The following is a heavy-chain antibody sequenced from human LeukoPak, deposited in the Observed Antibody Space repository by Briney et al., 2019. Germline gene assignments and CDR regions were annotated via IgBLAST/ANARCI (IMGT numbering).Heavy chain of an antibody. CDR1: GASISSRSNY. Sequence: SETLSLTCTVSGASISSRSNYWGWIRQPPGKGLEWIGSIYYSGSTYYNPSLKSRVTISVDTSKNQFSLKLSSVPAADTAMYYCARLYCSGGSCYSGLGSADYWGQGTLVTVAS. CDR3: ARLYCSGGSCYSGLGSADY. D-gene: IGHD2-15*01. J-gene: IGHJ4*02. CDR2: IYYSGST. V-gene: IGHV4-39*01.